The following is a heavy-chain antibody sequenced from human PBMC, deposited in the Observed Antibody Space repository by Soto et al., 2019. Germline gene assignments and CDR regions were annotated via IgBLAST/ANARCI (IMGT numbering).Heavy chain of an antibody. CDR2: IIPIFGTA. V-gene: IGHV1-69*06. CDR1: GGTFSSYA. J-gene: IGHJ4*02. CDR3: ARDTDYYDSSGYDFDY. D-gene: IGHD3-22*01. Sequence: GASVKVSCKASGGTFSSYAISWVRQAPGQGLEWMGGIIPIFGTANYAQKFQGRVTITADKSTSTAYMELSGLRSEDTAVYYCARDTDYYDSSGYDFDYWGQGTLVTVSS.